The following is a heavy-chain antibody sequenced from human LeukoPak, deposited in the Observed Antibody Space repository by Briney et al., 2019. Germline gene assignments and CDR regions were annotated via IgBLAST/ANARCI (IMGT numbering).Heavy chain of an antibody. CDR3: ARDDSSSWEDAFDI. D-gene: IGHD6-13*01. CDR2: IIPILGIA. Sequence: GASVKVSCKASGYTFTAYYMHWVRQAPGQGLEWMGRIIPILGIANYAQKFQGRVTITADKSTSTAYMELSSLRSEDTAVYYCARDDSSSWEDAFDIWGQGTMVTVSS. J-gene: IGHJ3*02. V-gene: IGHV1-69*04. CDR1: GYTFTAYY.